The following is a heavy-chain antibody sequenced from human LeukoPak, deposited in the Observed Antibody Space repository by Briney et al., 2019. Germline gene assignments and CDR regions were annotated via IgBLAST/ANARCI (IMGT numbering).Heavy chain of an antibody. CDR2: IYYSGST. CDR3: ARGSSNWSNAFDI. CDR1: GGSINSAGYY. V-gene: IGHV4-30-4*01. J-gene: IGHJ3*02. Sequence: SQTLSLTCNVSGGSINSAGYYWSWIRQPPGKDLEWIGYIYYSGSTYHSPSLKSRLTISLDTSKTQFPLKLSSVTAADTAVYYCARGSSNWSNAFDIWGQGTMVIVSS. D-gene: IGHD6-13*01.